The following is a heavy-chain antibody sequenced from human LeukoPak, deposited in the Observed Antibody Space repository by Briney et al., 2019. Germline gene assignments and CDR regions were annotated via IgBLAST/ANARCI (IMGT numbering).Heavy chain of an antibody. CDR3: ARGRKQWLVLRNWFDP. CDR2: IIHSGST. D-gene: IGHD6-19*01. CDR1: GGSFSGYY. V-gene: IGHV4-34*01. Sequence: SETLSLTCGVYGGSFSGYYWSWIRQSPGKGLEWIGEIIHSGSTNYDPSLKSRVTMSVDTSKSQFSLKLTSVTAADTAVYYCARGRKQWLVLRNWFDPWGQGTLVTVSS. J-gene: IGHJ5*02.